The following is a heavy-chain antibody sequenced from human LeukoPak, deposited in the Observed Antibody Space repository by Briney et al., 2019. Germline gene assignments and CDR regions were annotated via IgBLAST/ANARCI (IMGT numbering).Heavy chain of an antibody. D-gene: IGHD6-19*01. V-gene: IGHV3-7*01. CDR3: ARGGWYLYDALDI. CDR1: GFTFSSYW. Sequence: GGSLRLSCAASGFTFSSYWMSWVRQAPGKGLEWVANIKQDGSEKNYVDSVKGRFTISRDNAKDTLYLQMNSLRVEDTAVYYCARGGWYLYDALDIWGQGTLVTVSS. J-gene: IGHJ3*02. CDR2: IKQDGSEK.